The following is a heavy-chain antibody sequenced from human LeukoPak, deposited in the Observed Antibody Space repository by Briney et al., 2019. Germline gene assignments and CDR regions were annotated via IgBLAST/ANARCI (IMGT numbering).Heavy chain of an antibody. CDR3: ARAPPSQYYYDSSGYRPINDAFDI. J-gene: IGHJ3*02. Sequence: ASVKVSCKASGYTFTSYYMHWVRQAPGQGLEWMGIINPSGVSTSYAQKFQGRVTMTRDTSTSTVYMELSSLRSEDTAVYYCARAPPSQYYYDSSGYRPINDAFDIWGQGTMVTVSS. V-gene: IGHV1-46*01. CDR1: GYTFTSYY. CDR2: INPSGVST. D-gene: IGHD3-22*01.